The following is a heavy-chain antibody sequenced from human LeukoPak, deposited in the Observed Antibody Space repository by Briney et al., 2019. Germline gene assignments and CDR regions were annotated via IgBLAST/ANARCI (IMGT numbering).Heavy chain of an antibody. J-gene: IGHJ5*02. CDR2: VSGSGDTT. V-gene: IGHV3-23*01. CDR1: GFSFSSYA. Sequence: GGSLRLSCAASGFSFSSYAMTWVRQAPGKGLEWVSVVSGSGDTTYYADSVKGRFTISRDNSKNTLYLQMNSLRAEDPAVYYCVKESELLCGGWFDPWGQGTLVTVSS. D-gene: IGHD2-2*01. CDR3: VKESELLCGGWFDP.